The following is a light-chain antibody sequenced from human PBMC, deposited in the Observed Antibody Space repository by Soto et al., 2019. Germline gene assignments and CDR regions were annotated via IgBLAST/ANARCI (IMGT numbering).Light chain of an antibody. CDR3: QQHYNTPFT. V-gene: IGKV4-1*01. CDR2: WAS. Sequence: DIVMTQSPDSLGVSLGERATINCKSSQSVLYSSNNKNHLAWYQQKPGQPPKLLISWASTRESGVPDRFSGSGSETDFTLTITGLQAEDVAVYYCQQHYNTPFTFGPGTKVDIK. CDR1: QSVLYSSNNKNH. J-gene: IGKJ3*01.